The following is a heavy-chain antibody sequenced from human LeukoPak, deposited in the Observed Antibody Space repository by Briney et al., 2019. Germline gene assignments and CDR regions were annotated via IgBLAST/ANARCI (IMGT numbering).Heavy chain of an antibody. V-gene: IGHV3-64*01. D-gene: IGHD3-10*01. CDR3: ARGSTIGELFQDKDAFDI. Sequence: GGSLRLSCAASGFTFSSYTMHWVRQAPGKGLEYVSAISSNGGSTYYANSVKGRFTISRDNSKNTLYLQMGSLRAEDMAVYYCARGSTIGELFQDKDAFDIWGQGTMVTVSS. J-gene: IGHJ3*02. CDR2: ISSNGGST. CDR1: GFTFSSYT.